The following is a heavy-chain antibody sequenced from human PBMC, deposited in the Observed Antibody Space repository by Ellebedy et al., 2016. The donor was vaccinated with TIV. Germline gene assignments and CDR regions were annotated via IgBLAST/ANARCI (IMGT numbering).Heavy chain of an antibody. J-gene: IGHJ3*01. CDR3: AREFRLTLVRGFINKKRPIDAFDF. V-gene: IGHV1-46*01. D-gene: IGHD3-10*01. CDR2: LNPSGGST. CDR1: GYTFTSYY. Sequence: AASVKVSCKASGYTFTSYYSHWVRQAPGHGLEWMGLLNPSGGSTNYAAKFQGRVTMTSDTSTSTVYMELSSLRSEDTAEYYCAREFRLTLVRGFINKKRPIDAFDFWGQGTIVTVSS.